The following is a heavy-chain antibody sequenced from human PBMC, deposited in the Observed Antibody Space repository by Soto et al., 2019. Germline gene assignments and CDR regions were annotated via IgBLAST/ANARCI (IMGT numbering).Heavy chain of an antibody. D-gene: IGHD3-22*01. CDR3: ARDGDDSSGYF. Sequence: QVQLQESGPGLVKPSETLSLTCTVSGGSVSSGSYYWSWIRQPPGKGLEWIGYIYYSGSTNYNPSLKGRVTRSVDTSKNQFALKLSSVTAADRAVYYCARDGDDSSGYFWGQGTLVTVSS. J-gene: IGHJ4*02. CDR1: GGSVSSGSYY. CDR2: IYYSGST. V-gene: IGHV4-61*01.